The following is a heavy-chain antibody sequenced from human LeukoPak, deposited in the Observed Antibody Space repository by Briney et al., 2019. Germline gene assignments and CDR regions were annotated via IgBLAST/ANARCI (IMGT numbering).Heavy chain of an antibody. J-gene: IGHJ4*02. V-gene: IGHV1-69*05. CDR2: IIPIFGTA. D-gene: IGHD3-22*01. CDR1: GGTFSSYA. Sequence: SVKVPCKASGGTFSSYAISWVRQAPGQGLEWMGGIIPIFGTANYAQKLQGRVTITTNESTSTAYMELSSLRSEDTAVYYCATYYYDSSGYYDFDYWGQGTLVTVSS. CDR3: ATYYYDSSGYYDFDY.